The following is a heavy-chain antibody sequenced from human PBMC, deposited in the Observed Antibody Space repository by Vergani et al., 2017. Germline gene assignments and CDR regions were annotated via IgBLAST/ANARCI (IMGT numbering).Heavy chain of an antibody. Sequence: EVQLLESGGGLVQPGGSLRLSCAASGFTFSSYAMSWARQATGKGLEWVSAISGSGGSTYYADSVKGRFTISRDNSKNTLYLQINSLRAEDTAVYYCAKDHTRQDYEDSSGYYDYWGQGTLVTVSS. CDR3: AKDHTRQDYEDSSGYYDY. J-gene: IGHJ4*02. CDR1: GFTFSSYA. CDR2: ISGSGGST. D-gene: IGHD3-22*01. V-gene: IGHV3-23*01.